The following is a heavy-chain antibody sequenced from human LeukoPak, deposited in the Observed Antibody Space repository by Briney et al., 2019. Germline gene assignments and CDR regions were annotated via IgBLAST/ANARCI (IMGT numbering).Heavy chain of an antibody. V-gene: IGHV1-8*01. J-gene: IGHJ5*02. D-gene: IGHD1-26*01. CDR1: GYTFTSYD. Sequence: ASVKVSCKASGYTFTSYDINRVRQATGQGLEWMGWMNPNSGNTGYAQKFQGRVTMTRNTSISTAYMELSSLRSEDTAVYYCARGLMGARGFDPWGQGTLVTVSS. CDR3: ARGLMGARGFDP. CDR2: MNPNSGNT.